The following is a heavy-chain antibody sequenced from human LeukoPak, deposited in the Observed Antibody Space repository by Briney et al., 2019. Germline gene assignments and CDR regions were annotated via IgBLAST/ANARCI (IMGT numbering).Heavy chain of an antibody. V-gene: IGHV1-2*02. Sequence: GASVKVSCKASGYTFTGCYMHWVRQAPGQGLEWMGWINPNSGGTNYAQKFQGRVTMTRDTSISTACMELSRLRSDDTAVYYCARLWDIVVVPAADAEYFQHWGQGTLVTVSS. CDR3: ARLWDIVVVPAADAEYFQH. CDR1: GYTFTGCY. D-gene: IGHD2-2*01. CDR2: INPNSGGT. J-gene: IGHJ1*01.